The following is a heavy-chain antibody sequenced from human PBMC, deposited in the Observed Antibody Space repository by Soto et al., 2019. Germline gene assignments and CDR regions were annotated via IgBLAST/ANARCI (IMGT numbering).Heavy chain of an antibody. D-gene: IGHD3-9*01. CDR2: IYYSGST. Sequence: PSETLSLTCTVSGGSISSGDYYWSWIRQPPGKGLEWIGYIYYSGSTYYNPSLKSRVTISVDTSKNQFSLTLISVTTAATAVYYWARVCSRGYDILTGYSTVYYFDYWGQGTLVTSPQ. CDR1: GGSISSGDYY. V-gene: IGHV4-30-4*01. CDR3: ARVCSRGYDILTGYSTVYYFDY. J-gene: IGHJ4*02.